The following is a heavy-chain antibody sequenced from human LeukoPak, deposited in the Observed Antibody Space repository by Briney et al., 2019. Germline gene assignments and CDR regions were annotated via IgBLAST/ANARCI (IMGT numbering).Heavy chain of an antibody. V-gene: IGHV4-59*01. J-gene: IGHJ5*02. D-gene: IGHD2-15*01. Sequence: PSETLSLTCTVSGGSISSYYWSWIRQPPGKGLEWIGYIYYSGSTNYNPSLKSRVTISVDTSKNQSSLKLSSVTAADTAVYYCAREGYCSGGSCYYEEGYDPWGQGTLVTVSS. CDR2: IYYSGST. CDR3: AREGYCSGGSCYYEEGYDP. CDR1: GGSISSYY.